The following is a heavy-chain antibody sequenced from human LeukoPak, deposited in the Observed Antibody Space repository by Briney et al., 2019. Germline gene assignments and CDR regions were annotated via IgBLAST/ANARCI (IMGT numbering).Heavy chain of an antibody. CDR1: GGSLSSYY. Sequence: WETLSLTCTVSGGSLSSYYWSWIRQPPGKGLEWIGYIYYSGSTNYNPSLKSRVTISVDTSKNQFSLKLSSVTAADTAVYYCARHRLYYGSGSLRFDYWGQGTLVTVSS. J-gene: IGHJ4*02. CDR3: ARHRLYYGSGSLRFDY. V-gene: IGHV4-59*08. D-gene: IGHD3-10*01. CDR2: IYYSGST.